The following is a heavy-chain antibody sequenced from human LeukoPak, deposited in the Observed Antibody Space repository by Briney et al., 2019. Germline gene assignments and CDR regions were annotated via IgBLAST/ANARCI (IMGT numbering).Heavy chain of an antibody. D-gene: IGHD4-17*01. CDR3: ARVAPDYGDYPGGWFDP. CDR2: IYHSGST. V-gene: IGHV4-30-2*01. Sequence: SQTLSLTCTVSGGSISSGGYYWSWIRQPPGKGLEWIGYIYHSGSTYYNPSLKSRVTISVDRSKNQFSLKLSSVTAADTAVYYCARVAPDYGDYPGGWFDPWGQGTLVTVSS. J-gene: IGHJ5*02. CDR1: GGSISSGGYY.